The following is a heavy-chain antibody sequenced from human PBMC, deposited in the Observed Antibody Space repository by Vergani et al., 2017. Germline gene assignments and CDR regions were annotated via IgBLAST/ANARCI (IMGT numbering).Heavy chain of an antibody. CDR2: ISSSSSTI. CDR3: ARDEAYYYDSSGYSRAFDY. CDR1: GFTFSSYS. J-gene: IGHJ4*02. V-gene: IGHV3-48*01. Sequence: EVQLVESGGGLVQPGGSLRLSCAASGFTFSSYSMNWVRQAPGKGLEWVSYISSSSSTIYYADSVKGRFTISRDNAKNSLYLQMNSLRAEDTVVYYCARDEAYYYDSSGYSRAFDYWGQGTLVTVSS. D-gene: IGHD3-22*01.